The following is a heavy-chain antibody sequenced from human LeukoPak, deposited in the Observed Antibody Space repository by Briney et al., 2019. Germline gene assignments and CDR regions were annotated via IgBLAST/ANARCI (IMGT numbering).Heavy chain of an antibody. CDR1: GFTFDDYA. CDR2: ISGDGSST. V-gene: IGHV3-43*02. J-gene: IGHJ4*02. D-gene: IGHD5-18*01. CDR3: AKDAPGGYSYGLFDY. Sequence: PGGSLRLSCAASGFTFDDYAMHWVRQAPGKGLEWVSLISGDGSSTYYADSVKGRFTISRDNSKNSLYLQMNSLRTEDTALYYCAKDAPGGYSYGLFDYWGQGTLVTVSS.